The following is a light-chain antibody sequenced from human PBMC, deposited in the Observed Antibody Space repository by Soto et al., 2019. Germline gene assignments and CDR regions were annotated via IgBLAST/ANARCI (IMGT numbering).Light chain of an antibody. CDR1: QDIGHD. V-gene: IGKV1-17*01. CDR3: QQYNSYS. CDR2: GAS. Sequence: DIQMTQSPSSLSASVGDRVTITCRASQDIGHDLAWFQQTSGKAPKRLIYGASSLQSGVPSRFSGSGSGTEFSLTISSLQPDDFATYYCQQYNSYSFGQGTKVDIK. J-gene: IGKJ1*01.